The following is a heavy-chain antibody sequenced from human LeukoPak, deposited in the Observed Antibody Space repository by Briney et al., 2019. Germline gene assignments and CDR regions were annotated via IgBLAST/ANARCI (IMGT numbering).Heavy chain of an antibody. D-gene: IGHD3-10*01. CDR2: ISYDGSNN. Sequence: GGSLRLSCAASGFTFSGYGMHWVRQAPGKGLEWVAVISYDGSNNYYADSVKGRFTISRDNSKDTLYLQMNSLRAEDTAVYYCGYYYGSGSYGNYNWFDPWGQGTLVTVSS. J-gene: IGHJ5*02. V-gene: IGHV3-30*03. CDR3: GYYYGSGSYGNYNWFDP. CDR1: GFTFSGYG.